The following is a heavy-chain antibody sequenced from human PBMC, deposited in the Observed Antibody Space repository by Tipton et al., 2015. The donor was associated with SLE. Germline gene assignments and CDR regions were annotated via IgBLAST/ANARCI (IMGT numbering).Heavy chain of an antibody. CDR2: IYHSGST. CDR3: ARDRGWDSNDPGVAFDI. J-gene: IGHJ3*02. V-gene: IGHV4-4*02. CDR1: DGSISSSNW. Sequence: TLTLTCSVSDGSISSSNWWSWVRQPPGKGLEWIGEIYHSGSTNYNPSLKSRVTISVDTSKNQFSLKLSSVTAADTAVYYCARDRGWDSNDPGVAFDIWGQGTMVTVSS. D-gene: IGHD6-13*01.